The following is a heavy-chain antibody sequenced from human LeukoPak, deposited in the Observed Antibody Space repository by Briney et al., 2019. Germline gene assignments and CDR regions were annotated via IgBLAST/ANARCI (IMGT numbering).Heavy chain of an antibody. V-gene: IGHV1-8*01. D-gene: IGHD1-26*01. J-gene: IGHJ4*02. CDR1: GYTFTSYD. Sequence: ASVKVSCKASGYTFTSYDINWVRQATGQGLEWMGRMNPNSGNTGYAQKFQGRVTVTRDTSISTAYLELSSLRSEDTALYYCASGSGSYYFDYWGQGTLVTVSS. CDR2: MNPNSGNT. CDR3: ASGSGSYYFDY.